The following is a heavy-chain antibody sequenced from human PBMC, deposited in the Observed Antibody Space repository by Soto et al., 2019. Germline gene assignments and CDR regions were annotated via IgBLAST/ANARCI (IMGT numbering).Heavy chain of an antibody. J-gene: IGHJ4*02. D-gene: IGHD3-22*01. CDR3: ARATYYYDSSGYYGYYFDY. CDR1: GASRISYE. Sequence: LSLTYTTSGASRISYELSRIRPPPVKGLEWIGDIYYSGSTNYNSSLKSRVTISVDTSKNQLSLKLSSVTAADKAVYYCARATYYYDSSGYYGYYFDYWGQGTLVTVSS. CDR2: IYYSGST. V-gene: IGHV4-59*01.